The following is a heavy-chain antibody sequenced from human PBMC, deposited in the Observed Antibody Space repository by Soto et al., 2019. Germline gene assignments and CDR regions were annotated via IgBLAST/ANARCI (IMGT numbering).Heavy chain of an antibody. D-gene: IGHD4-17*01. CDR3: ARESDYGDRFYYYYYMDV. CDR2: IWYDGSNK. CDR1: GFTFSSYG. V-gene: IGHV3-33*01. Sequence: GGSLRLSCAASGFTFSSYGMHWVRQAPGKGLEWVAVIWYDGSNKYYADSVKGRFTISRDNSKNTLYLQMNSLRAEDTAVYYCARESDYGDRFYYYYYMDVWGKGTTVTVSS. J-gene: IGHJ6*03.